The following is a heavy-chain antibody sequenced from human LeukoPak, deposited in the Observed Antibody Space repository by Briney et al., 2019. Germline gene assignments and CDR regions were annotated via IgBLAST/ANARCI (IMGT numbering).Heavy chain of an antibody. J-gene: IGHJ2*01. V-gene: IGHV4-39*07. Sequence: SETLSLTCTVSGGSISSSSYYWGWIRQPPGKGLEWIGSIYYSGSTYYNPSLKSRVTISVDTSKNQFSLKLSSVTAADTAVYYCAGNSMVRGVTTSNEYFDLWGRGTLVTVSS. CDR3: AGNSMVRGVTTSNEYFDL. D-gene: IGHD3-10*01. CDR2: IYYSGST. CDR1: GGSISSSSYY.